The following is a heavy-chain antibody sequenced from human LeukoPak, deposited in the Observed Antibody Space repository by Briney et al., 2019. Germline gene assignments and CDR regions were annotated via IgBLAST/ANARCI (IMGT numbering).Heavy chain of an antibody. CDR2: ISSSSSTI. V-gene: IGHV3-48*01. CDR3: ARDSYSGSHIYYFDY. CDR1: GFTFTNYA. Sequence: GGSLRLSCVASGFTFTNYAMNWVRQAPGKGLEWVSYISSSSSTIYYADSVKGRFTISRDNAKNSLYLQMNSLRAEDTAVYYCARDSYSGSHIYYFDYWGQGTLVTVSS. D-gene: IGHD1-26*01. J-gene: IGHJ4*02.